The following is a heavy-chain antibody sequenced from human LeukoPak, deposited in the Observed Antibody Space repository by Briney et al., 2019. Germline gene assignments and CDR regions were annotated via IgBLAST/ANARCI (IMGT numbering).Heavy chain of an antibody. D-gene: IGHD2-2*01. Sequence: ASVKVSCKASGYTFTGDYLHWVRQAPGQGLEWMGRINPNSGGANYAQNFQGRVTMTRDTSISTAHMELSRLRSDDTAVYYCARSFCIGTNCYSHLFDYWGQGTLVTVSS. CDR1: GYTFTGDY. V-gene: IGHV1-2*06. J-gene: IGHJ4*02. CDR2: INPNSGGA. CDR3: ARSFCIGTNCYSHLFDY.